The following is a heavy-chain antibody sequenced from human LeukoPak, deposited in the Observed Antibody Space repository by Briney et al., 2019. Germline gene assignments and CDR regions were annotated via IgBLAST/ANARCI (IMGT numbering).Heavy chain of an antibody. Sequence: ASVKVSCKASGYTSTTYAIHWVRQAPGQRLEWMGWISTYSDNRRYSPKFQGTVTITTDTSASTAYMELSSLRSEDTAVYYCARDRSSFSYAFDIWGQGTMVTVSS. CDR3: ARDRSSFSYAFDI. V-gene: IGHV1-3*04. D-gene: IGHD6-6*01. CDR2: ISTYSDNR. CDR1: GYTSTTYA. J-gene: IGHJ3*02.